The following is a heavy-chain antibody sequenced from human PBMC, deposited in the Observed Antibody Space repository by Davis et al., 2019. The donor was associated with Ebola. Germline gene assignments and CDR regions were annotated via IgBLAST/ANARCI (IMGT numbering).Heavy chain of an antibody. D-gene: IGHD2-15*01. CDR1: GFTFSSYS. V-gene: IGHV3-NL1*01. J-gene: IGHJ4*02. CDR3: AKARRDRGYYFDY. CDR2: TGGSGTT. Sequence: PGGSLRLSCAASGFTFSSYSMNWVRQAPGKGLEWVSSTGGSGTTYYAVSVKGRFTISRDNSKNTLYLQMNSLRAEDTTVYYCAKARRDRGYYFDYWGQGTLVTVSS.